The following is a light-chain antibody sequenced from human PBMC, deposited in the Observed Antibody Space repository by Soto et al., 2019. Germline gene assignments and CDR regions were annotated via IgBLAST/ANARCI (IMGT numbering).Light chain of an antibody. V-gene: IGKV3-11*01. CDR2: DAS. CDR3: QQRSNWPLT. CDR1: QIISSY. Sequence: EIVLTQSPATLSLSLGERDTISCRASQIISSYLAWYQQQPGQAPRLLIYDASNRATGIPARFSGSGSGTDFTLTISSLEPEDFAVYYCQQRSNWPLTFGGGTKVDIK. J-gene: IGKJ4*01.